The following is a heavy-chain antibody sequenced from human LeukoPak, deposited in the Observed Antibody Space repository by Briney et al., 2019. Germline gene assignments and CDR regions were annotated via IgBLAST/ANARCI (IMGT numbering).Heavy chain of an antibody. CDR3: AREGGGYCSSTSCSAFDY. Sequence: PGGSLRLSCAASGFTVSSNYMSWVRQAPGKGLEWVSVIYSGGSTYYADSVKGRFTISRDNSKNTLYLQMNSLRAEDTALYHCAREGGGYCSSTSCSAFDYWGQGTLVTVSS. V-gene: IGHV3-53*01. CDR2: IYSGGST. J-gene: IGHJ4*02. CDR1: GFTVSSNY. D-gene: IGHD2-2*01.